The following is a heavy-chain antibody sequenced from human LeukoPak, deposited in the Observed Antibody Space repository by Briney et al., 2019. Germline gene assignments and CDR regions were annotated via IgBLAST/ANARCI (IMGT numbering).Heavy chain of an antibody. CDR1: GYTFTGYY. Sequence: ASVKVSCKASGYTFTGYYMHWVRQAPGQGLEWMGWINPNSGGTNYAQKFQGRVTMTRDTSISTAYMELSRLRSDDAAVYYCARGAPYCSSTSCYPEAYYYYMDVWGKGTTVTVSS. CDR3: ARGAPYCSSTSCYPEAYYYYMDV. V-gene: IGHV1-2*02. CDR2: INPNSGGT. D-gene: IGHD2-2*01. J-gene: IGHJ6*03.